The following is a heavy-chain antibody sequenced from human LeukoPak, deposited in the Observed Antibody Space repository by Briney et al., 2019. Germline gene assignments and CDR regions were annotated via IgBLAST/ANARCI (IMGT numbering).Heavy chain of an antibody. J-gene: IGHJ4*02. D-gene: IGHD6-6*01. V-gene: IGHV4-39*07. CDR3: ATTYPSSIAARSYFDY. CDR1: GGSISSSSYY. Sequence: SETLSLTCTVPGGSISSSSYYWGWIRQHPGKGLEWIGSIYYSGSTYNNPSLKSRVTISVDTSKNQFSLKLSSVTAADTAVYYCATTYPSSIAARSYFDYWGQGTLVTVSS. CDR2: IYYSGST.